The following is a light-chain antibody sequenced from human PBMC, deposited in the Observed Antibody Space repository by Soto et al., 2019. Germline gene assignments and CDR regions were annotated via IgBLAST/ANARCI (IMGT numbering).Light chain of an antibody. CDR3: QSYDSSLSALYV. CDR2: GNS. V-gene: IGLV1-40*01. CDR1: RSNIGAGFD. J-gene: IGLJ1*01. Sequence: QSALTQPPSVSGAPGQRVTISCTGSRSNIGAGFDVHWYQQLPGTAPKLLIYGNSNRPSGVPDRFSGSKSATSASLAITGLQAEDEADYYCQSYDSSLSALYVFGTGTKLTVL.